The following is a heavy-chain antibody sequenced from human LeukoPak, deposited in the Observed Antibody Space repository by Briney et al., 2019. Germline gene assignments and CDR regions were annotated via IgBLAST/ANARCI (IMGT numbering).Heavy chain of an antibody. CDR3: ARGTGYGVFDY. CDR2: INSDGSST. Sequence: GGSLRLSCAASGFTFSDYWMNWVRQAPGKGLVWVSRINSDGSSTSYADSVKGRFTISRDNAKNTLYLQMNSLRAEDTAVYYCARGTGYGVFDYWGQGTLVTVSS. V-gene: IGHV3-74*01. D-gene: IGHD4/OR15-4a*01. CDR1: GFTFSDYW. J-gene: IGHJ4*02.